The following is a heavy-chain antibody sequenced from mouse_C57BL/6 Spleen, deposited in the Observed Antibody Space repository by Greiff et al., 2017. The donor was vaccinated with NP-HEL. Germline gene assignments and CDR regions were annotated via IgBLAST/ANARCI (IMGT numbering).Heavy chain of an antibody. CDR2: IDPANGNT. Sequence: VQLKQSVAELVRPGASVKLSCTASGFNIKNTYMHWVKQRPEQGLEWIGRIDPANGNTKYAPKFQGKATITADTSYNTAYLQLSSLTSEDTAIYYCASFYDYDDYAMDYWGQGTSVTVSS. CDR1: GFNIKNTY. D-gene: IGHD2-4*01. CDR3: ASFYDYDDYAMDY. J-gene: IGHJ4*01. V-gene: IGHV14-3*01.